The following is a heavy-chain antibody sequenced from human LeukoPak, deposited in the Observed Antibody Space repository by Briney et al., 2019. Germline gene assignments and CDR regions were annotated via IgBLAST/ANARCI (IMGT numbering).Heavy chain of an antibody. J-gene: IGHJ4*02. V-gene: IGHV3-48*03. D-gene: IGHD3-22*01. CDR1: GFTFSSYE. Sequence: GGSLRLSCAASGFTFSSYEMSWVRQAPGKGLEWVSYISSSGSTIYYADSVKGRFTISRDNAKNSLYLQMNSLRAEDTAVYYCARDGDSSGYYDLGYWGQGPLVTVSS. CDR2: ISSSGSTI. CDR3: ARDGDSSGYYDLGY.